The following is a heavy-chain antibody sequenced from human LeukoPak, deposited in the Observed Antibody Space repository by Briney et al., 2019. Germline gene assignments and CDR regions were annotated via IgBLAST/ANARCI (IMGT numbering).Heavy chain of an antibody. J-gene: IGHJ4*02. Sequence: GGSLRLSCAASGFTFSSYWMHWVRQAPGKGLVWVSRINGDGSTTSYADSVKGRFTISRDNAKNTLYLQMNSLRAEDTAVYYCARESQGFVILNYWGQGTQVTVSS. CDR1: GFTFSSYW. V-gene: IGHV3-74*01. CDR2: INGDGSTT. D-gene: IGHD2-21*01. CDR3: ARESQGFVILNY.